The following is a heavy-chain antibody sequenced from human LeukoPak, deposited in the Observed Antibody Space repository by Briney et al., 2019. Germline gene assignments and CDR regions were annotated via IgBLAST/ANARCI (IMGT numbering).Heavy chain of an antibody. V-gene: IGHV5-51*01. D-gene: IGHD3-22*01. J-gene: IGHJ4*02. CDR3: ARQDGYYDSSGCFDY. CDR1: GYSFTSYW. Sequence: AGASLQISCKGSGYSFTSYWIGWVRQLPGKGLEWMGIIYPGDSDTRYSPSFQGQVTISADKSISTAYLQWSSLKASDTAMYYCARQDGYYDSSGCFDYWGQGTLVTVS. CDR2: IYPGDSDT.